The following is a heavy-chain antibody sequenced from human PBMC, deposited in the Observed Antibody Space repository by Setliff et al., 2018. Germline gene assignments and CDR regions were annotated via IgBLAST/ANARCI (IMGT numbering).Heavy chain of an antibody. Sequence: ASVKVSCKASGYSFLSYGITWVRQAPGQGLEWMGWISAQDGNTIYAQKYQGRVTMTTDTSTRTAYMDLRSLRSDDTAVYYCAKDRVEVVVAAPQARFDPWGQGTLVTVSS. CDR3: AKDRVEVVVAAPQARFDP. CDR1: GYSFLSYG. J-gene: IGHJ5*02. D-gene: IGHD2-15*01. CDR2: ISAQDGNT. V-gene: IGHV1-18*01.